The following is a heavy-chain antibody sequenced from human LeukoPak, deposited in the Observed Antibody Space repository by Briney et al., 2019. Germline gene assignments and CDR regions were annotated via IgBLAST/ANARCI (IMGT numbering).Heavy chain of an antibody. J-gene: IGHJ4*02. D-gene: IGHD6-13*01. CDR2: ISSAGTT. CDR3: ARDLEAANTYYFDY. Sequence: GSLRLSCAASGFXVSSSYMSWVRQAPGKGLEWVSIISSAGTTYYADSVKGRFTISRDNSKNTVYLQVNSLRDEDTAVYYCARDLEAANTYYFDYWGQGTMVTVSS. CDR1: GFXVSSSY. V-gene: IGHV3-66*01.